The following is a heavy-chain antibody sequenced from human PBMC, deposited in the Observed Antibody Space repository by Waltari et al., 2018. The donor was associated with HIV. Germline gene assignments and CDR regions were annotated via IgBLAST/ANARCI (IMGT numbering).Heavy chain of an antibody. Sequence: LVEAGGGLVMHGDSVRLSGTADGLTFSESMMSWVGMGPGKGREWGGRIKSKFDGGTIDYAAPVKGRFTISRDDSKTTLYLQINSLKTEDTAVYYCATDGSAVQCWRLGGYFDNWGQGTLVTVSS. CDR1: GLTFSESM. CDR2: IKSKFDGGTI. CDR3: ATDGSAVQCWRLGGYFDN. J-gene: IGHJ4*02. D-gene: IGHD1-26*01. V-gene: IGHV3-15*01.